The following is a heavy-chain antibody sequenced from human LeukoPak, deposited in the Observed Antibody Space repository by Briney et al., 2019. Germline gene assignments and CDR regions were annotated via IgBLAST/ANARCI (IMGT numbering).Heavy chain of an antibody. CDR3: ARGLYGASGY. CDR2: IGTAGDT. V-gene: IGHV3-13*01. D-gene: IGHD4-17*01. CDR1: GFTLSNYD. J-gene: IGHJ4*02. Sequence: PGGSLRLSCAASGFTLSNYDMHWVRRATGKGLEWVSGIGTAGDTYYSDSVMGRFTMSRENVKNSLYLQMNSLRAGDTAVYYCARGLYGASGYWGQGALVTVSS.